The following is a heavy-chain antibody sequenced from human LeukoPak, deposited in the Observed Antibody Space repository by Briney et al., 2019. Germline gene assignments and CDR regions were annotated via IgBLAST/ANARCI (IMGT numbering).Heavy chain of an antibody. CDR2: IIPILGIA. Sequence: SVKVSCKASGGTFSSYAISWVRQAPGQGLEWMGRIIPILGIANYAQKFQGRVTITRNTSISTAYMELSSLRSEDTAVYYCARRLLVNAFDIWGQGTMVTVSS. CDR3: ARRLLVNAFDI. V-gene: IGHV1-69*04. CDR1: GGTFSSYA. J-gene: IGHJ3*02.